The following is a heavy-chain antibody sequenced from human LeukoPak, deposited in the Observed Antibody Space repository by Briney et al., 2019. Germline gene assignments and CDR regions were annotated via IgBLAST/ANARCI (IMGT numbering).Heavy chain of an antibody. J-gene: IGHJ4*02. CDR2: ISYDGSNK. D-gene: IGHD1-26*01. CDR3: ARGPDTSRWERPLRRFDY. Sequence: GGSLRLSCAASGFTFSSYGMHWVRQAPGKGLEWVAVISYDGSNKYYADSVKGRFTISRDNSKNTLYLQMNSLRADDTAVYHCARGPDTSRWERPLRRFDYWGQGTLVTVSS. V-gene: IGHV3-30*03. CDR1: GFTFSSYG.